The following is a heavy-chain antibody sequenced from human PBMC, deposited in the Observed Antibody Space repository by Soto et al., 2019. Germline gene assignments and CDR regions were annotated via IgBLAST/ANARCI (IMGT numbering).Heavy chain of an antibody. J-gene: IGHJ6*03. CDR3: ARRARPDFYYMDV. CDR2: ISSNGVGT. D-gene: IGHD6-6*01. V-gene: IGHV3-64*01. CDR1: GFTLSGYA. Sequence: VQLAESGGGLAQPGGSLRLSCAASGFTLSGYAMDWVRQAPGKGLEYVSGISSNGVGTYYANSVQGRFTISRDNSKTTVYLQMGSLRPEDMAVYYCARRARPDFYYMDVWGKGTTVTVS.